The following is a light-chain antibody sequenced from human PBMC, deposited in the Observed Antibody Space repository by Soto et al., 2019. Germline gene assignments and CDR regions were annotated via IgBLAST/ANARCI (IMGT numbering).Light chain of an antibody. CDR1: SGDIGGYNY. Sequence: QSALTQPPSASGSPGQSVTISCTGTSGDIGGYNYVSWYQQHPGKAPKLMIYEVTKRPPGVPDRFSGSKSGNTASLTVSGLQAEDEANYYCSSYAGSNNLVFGGGTKLTVL. CDR3: SSYAGSNNLV. V-gene: IGLV2-8*01. CDR2: EVT. J-gene: IGLJ3*02.